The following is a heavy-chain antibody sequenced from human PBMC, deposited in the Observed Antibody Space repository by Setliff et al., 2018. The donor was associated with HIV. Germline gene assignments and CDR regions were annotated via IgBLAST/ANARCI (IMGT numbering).Heavy chain of an antibody. V-gene: IGHV3-20*04. J-gene: IGHJ4*02. CDR3: VIFSYSSG. CDR1: GFTFDDYD. D-gene: IGHD1-26*01. CDR2: INWNGDNT. Sequence: SGGSLRLSCAASGFTFDDYDMTWVRQAPGKGLEWVSGINWNGDNTDYVDSVKGRFTISRDNAKNSLYLQMNSLRAEDTAIYYCVIFSYSSGWGQGTQVTVSS.